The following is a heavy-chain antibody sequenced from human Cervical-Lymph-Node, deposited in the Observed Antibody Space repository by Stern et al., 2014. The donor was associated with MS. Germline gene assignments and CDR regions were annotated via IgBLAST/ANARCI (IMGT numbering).Heavy chain of an antibody. CDR3: ARDRWYTSGWYHYGADV. Sequence: QVQLVQSGGGVVQPGRSVRLSCTAAGFTLNNYGIQWVRQAPGKGLEWLAFLWHDGSKKYYSESVKGRFTMYRDESKNTVYLQMSSLRGDDTAVYFCARDRWYTSGWYHYGADVWGLGTTVIVSS. D-gene: IGHD6-19*01. J-gene: IGHJ6*02. CDR2: LWHDGSKK. V-gene: IGHV3-33*01. CDR1: GFTLNNYG.